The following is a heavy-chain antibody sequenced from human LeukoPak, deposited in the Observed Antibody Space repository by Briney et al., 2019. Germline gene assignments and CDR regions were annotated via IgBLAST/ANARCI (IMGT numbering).Heavy chain of an antibody. CDR1: GGTFSSYA. J-gene: IGHJ3*02. CDR3: ARGGSGYGYFAFDI. Sequence: SVKVSCKASGGTFSSYAISWVRQAPGQGLEWMGGIIPIFGTANYAQKFQGRVTITRNTSISTAYMELSSLRSEDTAVYYCARGGSGYGYFAFDIWGQGTMVTVSS. CDR2: IIPIFGTA. D-gene: IGHD5-12*01. V-gene: IGHV1-69*05.